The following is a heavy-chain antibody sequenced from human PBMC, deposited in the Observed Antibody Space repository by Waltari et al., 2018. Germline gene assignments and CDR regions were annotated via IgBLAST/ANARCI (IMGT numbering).Heavy chain of an antibody. D-gene: IGHD6-19*01. V-gene: IGHV1-24*01. Sequence: QVQLVQSGAEVKKPGASVKVSCKVSGYTLTELSMHWVRQAPGKGLEWMGCFDPEEVETIYAQKFQGRVTMTEDTSTDTAYMELSSLRSEDTAVYYCATVIAVAGLDWYFDLWGRGTLVTVSS. J-gene: IGHJ2*01. CDR2: FDPEEVET. CDR3: ATVIAVAGLDWYFDL. CDR1: GYTLTELS.